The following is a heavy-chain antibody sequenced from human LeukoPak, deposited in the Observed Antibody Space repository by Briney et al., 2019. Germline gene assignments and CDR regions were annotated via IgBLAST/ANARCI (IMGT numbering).Heavy chain of an antibody. V-gene: IGHV1-18*01. J-gene: IGHJ4*02. Sequence: GASVRVSCKASGYTFSIYGFSWVRQAPGPGLEWMGWISAYNGNTNYAQKFQGRVTMTTDTSTSTAHMELRSLRSDDTAVYYCARQGYSGHSQGAADYWGQGTLVTVSS. CDR3: ARQGYSGHSQGAADY. CDR1: GYTFSIYG. D-gene: IGHD4-23*01. CDR2: ISAYNGNT.